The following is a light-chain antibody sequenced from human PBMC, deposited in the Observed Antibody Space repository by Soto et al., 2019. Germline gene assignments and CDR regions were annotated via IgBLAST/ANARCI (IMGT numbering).Light chain of an antibody. CDR1: QSISSW. V-gene: IGKV1-5*01. Sequence: DIQMTQSPSTLSASVGDRVTITCRASQSISSWLAWYQQKPGKASKLLIYDASSLESGVPSRFNGSGSGTELPLINSRLQPDDFATYYCHQYNSYSPTFGQGTKVEIK. CDR2: DAS. J-gene: IGKJ1*01. CDR3: HQYNSYSPT.